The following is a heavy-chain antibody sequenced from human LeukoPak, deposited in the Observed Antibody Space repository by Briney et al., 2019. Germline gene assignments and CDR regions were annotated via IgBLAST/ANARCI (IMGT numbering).Heavy chain of an antibody. CDR2: IYSGGST. D-gene: IGHD3-9*01. Sequence: GGSLRLSCAASGFTVSSNYMSWVRQAPGKGLEWVSVIYSGGSTYYADSVKGRFTISRDNSNNTLYLQMNSLRSENTAVYYCARDFRFYDILTGYYPFIAFDIWGQGTMVTVSS. J-gene: IGHJ3*02. CDR3: ARDFRFYDILTGYYPFIAFDI. CDR1: GFTVSSNY. V-gene: IGHV3-66*01.